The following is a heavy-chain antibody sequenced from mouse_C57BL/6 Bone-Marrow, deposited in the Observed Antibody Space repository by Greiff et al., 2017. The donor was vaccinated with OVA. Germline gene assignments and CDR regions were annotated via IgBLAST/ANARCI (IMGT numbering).Heavy chain of an antibody. J-gene: IGHJ1*03. CDR3: ARYSNWYFDV. Sequence: EVKVVESGGGLVKPGGSLKLSCAASGFTFSSYAMSWVRQTPEKRLEWVATISDGGSYTYYPDNVKGRFTISRDNAKNNLYLQMSHLKSEDTAVYYCARYSNWYFDVWGTGTTVTVSS. D-gene: IGHD2-5*01. CDR1: GFTFSSYA. CDR2: ISDGGSYT. V-gene: IGHV5-4*03.